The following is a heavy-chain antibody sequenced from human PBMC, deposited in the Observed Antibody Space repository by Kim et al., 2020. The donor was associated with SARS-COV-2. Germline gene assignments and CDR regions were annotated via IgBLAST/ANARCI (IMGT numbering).Heavy chain of an antibody. Sequence: SLRLSCAASGFTFDDYAMHWVRQAPGKGLEWVSGISWNSGSIGYADSVKGRFTISRDNAKNSLYLQMNSLRAEDTALYYCAKSEQQLVWDWFDPWGQGTLVTVSS. CDR1: GFTFDDYA. CDR3: AKSEQQLVWDWFDP. CDR2: ISWNSGSI. V-gene: IGHV3-9*01. J-gene: IGHJ5*02. D-gene: IGHD6-13*01.